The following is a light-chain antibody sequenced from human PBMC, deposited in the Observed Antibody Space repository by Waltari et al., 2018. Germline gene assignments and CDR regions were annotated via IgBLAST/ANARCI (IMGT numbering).Light chain of an antibody. CDR3: AAWDDSLSALV. V-gene: IGLV1-47*01. CDR1: SSNIGGNH. CDR2: RVE. Sequence: QSVLTQPPSASGTPAQKITISCSGSSSNIGGNHVNWYQHFPGAAPKIVIGRVEHRPSGVPDRFSGSKSYTSASLTIGGLRSDDEADYYCAAWDDSLSALVFGGGTKLTV. J-gene: IGLJ3*02.